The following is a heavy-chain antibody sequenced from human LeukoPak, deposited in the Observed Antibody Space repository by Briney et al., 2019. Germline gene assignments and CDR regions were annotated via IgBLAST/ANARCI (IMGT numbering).Heavy chain of an antibody. V-gene: IGHV4-39*07. CDR3: ARDRVFRAGVNWFDP. Sequence: PSETLSLTRTVSGGSISSSSYYWGWIRQPPGKGLEWIGSIYYSGSTNYNPSLKSRVTISVDTSKNQFSLKLSSVTAADTAVYYCARDRVFRAGVNWFDPWGQGTLVTVSS. D-gene: IGHD2-8*01. CDR1: GGSISSSSYY. CDR2: IYYSGST. J-gene: IGHJ5*02.